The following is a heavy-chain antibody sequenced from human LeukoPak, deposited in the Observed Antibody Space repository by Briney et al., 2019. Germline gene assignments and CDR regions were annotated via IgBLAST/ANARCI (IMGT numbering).Heavy chain of an antibody. CDR2: IKQDGSEK. J-gene: IGHJ5*02. Sequence: GGSLRLSCAASGIIITSYWMSWVRQTPGKGLEWVANIKQDGSEKNYVDSVKGRFTIFRDNARNSLYLQTNSLRAEDTAVYYCASHSYGYNHWGQGTLVIVSS. D-gene: IGHD3-16*01. CDR1: GIIITSYW. V-gene: IGHV3-7*01. CDR3: ASHSYGYNH.